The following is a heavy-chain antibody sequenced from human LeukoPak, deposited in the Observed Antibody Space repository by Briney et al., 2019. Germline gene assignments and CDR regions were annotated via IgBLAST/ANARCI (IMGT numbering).Heavy chain of an antibody. Sequence: SETLSLTCTVSGGSVSSYYWSWIRQPPGKRLEWIGYIYYSGSTSYNPSLKSRVTISVDTSKNQISLKLSSVTAADTAVYYCARDLGVMVRAFDIWGQGTMVTVSS. CDR1: GGSVSSYY. J-gene: IGHJ3*02. CDR2: IYYSGST. V-gene: IGHV4-59*02. D-gene: IGHD5-18*01. CDR3: ARDLGVMVRAFDI.